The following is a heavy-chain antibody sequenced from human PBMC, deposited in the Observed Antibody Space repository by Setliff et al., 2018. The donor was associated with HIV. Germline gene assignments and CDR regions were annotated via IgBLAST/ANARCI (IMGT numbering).Heavy chain of an antibody. J-gene: IGHJ6*03. CDR3: NIYYYYYMDV. V-gene: IGHV4-39*07. CDR2: INHSANT. Sequence: SETLSLTCSVSGASISSNSYYWGWISQPPGKGLEWIGEINHSANTNYSPSLKSRVTISVDTSKNQFSLKLSSVTAADTAVYYCNIYYYYYMDVWGKGTTVTVSS. CDR1: GASISSNSYY.